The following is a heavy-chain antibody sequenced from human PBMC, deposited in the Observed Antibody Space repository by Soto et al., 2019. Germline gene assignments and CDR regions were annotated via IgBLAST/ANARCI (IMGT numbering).Heavy chain of an antibody. CDR3: VADVGVRFPAYYYYGMDV. Sequence: SVKVSCKASGFTFTSSAVQWVRQARGQRLEWIGWIVVGSGNTNYAQKFQERVTITRDMSTSTAYMELSSLRSEDTAVYYCVADVGVRFPAYYYYGMDVWGQGTTVTVSS. V-gene: IGHV1-58*01. D-gene: IGHD3-3*01. CDR1: GFTFTSSA. CDR2: IVVGSGNT. J-gene: IGHJ6*02.